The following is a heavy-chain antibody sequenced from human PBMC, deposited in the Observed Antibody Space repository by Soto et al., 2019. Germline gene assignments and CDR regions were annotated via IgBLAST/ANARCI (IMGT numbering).Heavy chain of an antibody. CDR1: GYSFTSYW. J-gene: IGHJ6*02. CDR3: ARTSAAGKNYNGMDV. Sequence: PGESLKISGKGSGYSFTSYWIGWVRQMPGKGLEWMGIIYPGDSDTRYSPSFQSQVTISADKSISTAYLQWSSLKASDTAMYYCARTSAAGKNYNGMDVWGQGTTVTVSS. CDR2: IYPGDSDT. V-gene: IGHV5-51*01. D-gene: IGHD6-13*01.